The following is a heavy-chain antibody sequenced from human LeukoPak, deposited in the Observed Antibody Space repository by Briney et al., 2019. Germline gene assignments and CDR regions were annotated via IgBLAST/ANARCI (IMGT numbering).Heavy chain of an antibody. J-gene: IGHJ6*02. CDR1: GFTFSSYA. CDR2: ISGSGGST. Sequence: GGSLRLSCAASGFTFSSYAMSWVRQAPGKGLEWVSAISGSGGSTYYADSVKGRFTISGDNSKNTLYLQMNSLRAEDTAVYYCAKSVSWFGELLFLYYYYGMDVWGQGTTVTVSS. D-gene: IGHD3-10*01. CDR3: AKSVSWFGELLFLYYYYGMDV. V-gene: IGHV3-23*01.